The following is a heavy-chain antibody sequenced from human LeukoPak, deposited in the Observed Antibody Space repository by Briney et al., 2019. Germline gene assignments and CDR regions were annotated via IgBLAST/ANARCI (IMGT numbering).Heavy chain of an antibody. CDR1: GYTFTSYD. J-gene: IGHJ3*02. Sequence: ASVKVSCKASGYTFTSYDINWVREATGQGLEWMGGMNPNSGNTGYAQKLQGGVTMTRNTSISTAYVELSSLRSEDTAVYYCARVSRSLQRRYYDSSGYYGYAFDIWGQGKLVTVSS. D-gene: IGHD3-22*01. V-gene: IGHV1-8*01. CDR2: MNPNSGNT. CDR3: ARVSRSLQRRYYDSSGYYGYAFDI.